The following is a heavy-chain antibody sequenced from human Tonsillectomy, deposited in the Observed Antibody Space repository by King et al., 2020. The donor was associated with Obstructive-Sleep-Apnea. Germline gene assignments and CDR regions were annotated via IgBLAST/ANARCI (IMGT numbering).Heavy chain of an antibody. V-gene: IGHV4-59*08. CDR3: ARSLDSSGYYYTNY. CDR1: GGSISSYY. CDR2: ISYSGST. Sequence: VQLQESGPGLVKHSETLSLTCTVSGGSISSYYWSWIRQPPGKGLEWMGSISYSGSTNYTPSLKSRVTISVDTSKNQFSLKLSSVTAADTAVYYCARSLDSSGYYYTNYWGQGTLVTVSS. D-gene: IGHD3-22*01. J-gene: IGHJ4*02.